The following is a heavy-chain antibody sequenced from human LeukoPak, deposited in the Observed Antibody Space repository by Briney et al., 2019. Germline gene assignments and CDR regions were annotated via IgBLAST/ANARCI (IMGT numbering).Heavy chain of an antibody. V-gene: IGHV4-59*01. CDR1: GGSISSYY. Sequence: PSETLSLTCTVSGGSISSYYWSWIRQPPGKGLEWIGYIYYSGSTNYNPSLKSRVTISVDTSKNQFSLKLSSVTAADTAVYYCARDRCSSTSCYVFPQAFDIWGQGTMVTVSS. D-gene: IGHD2-2*01. J-gene: IGHJ3*02. CDR2: IYYSGST. CDR3: ARDRCSSTSCYVFPQAFDI.